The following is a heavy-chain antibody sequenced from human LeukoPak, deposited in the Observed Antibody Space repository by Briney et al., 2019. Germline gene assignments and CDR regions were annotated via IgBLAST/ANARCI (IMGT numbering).Heavy chain of an antibody. V-gene: IGHV3-23*01. CDR2: ISGSGDNT. CDR3: ARDSDYVWGSYRYVDY. J-gene: IGHJ4*02. CDR1: GFTFSSYA. Sequence: GGSLRLSCAASGFTFSSYAMSWVRQALGKGLEWVSAISGSGDNTFYADSVKGRFTISRDNSKNTLYLQMNSLRAEDTAVYYCARDSDYVWGSYRYVDYWGQGTLVTVSS. D-gene: IGHD3-16*02.